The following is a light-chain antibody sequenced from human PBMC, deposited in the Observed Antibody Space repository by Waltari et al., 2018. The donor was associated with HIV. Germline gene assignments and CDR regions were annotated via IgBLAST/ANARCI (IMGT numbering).Light chain of an antibody. CDR3: GAGHGSGSKFVYV. V-gene: IGLV9-49*01. CDR2: VGTGGIVG. CDR1: SGYSNYQ. Sequence: QPVLTQPPSASASLGASVTLTCTLSSGYSNYQVAWYQQSPGKGPRFVMRVGTGGIVGSKGDGVPDRFSVLGSGLNRYLTIKNIQEEDESDYHCGAGHGSGSKFVYVFGTGTKVTVL. J-gene: IGLJ1*01.